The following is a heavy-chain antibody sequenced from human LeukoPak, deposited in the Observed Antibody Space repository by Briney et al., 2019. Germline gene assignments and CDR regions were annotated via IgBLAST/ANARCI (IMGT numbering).Heavy chain of an antibody. D-gene: IGHD4-17*01. CDR3: TTDGATVPWYAFDI. CDR2: IRSKSDGGTK. V-gene: IGHV3-15*01. J-gene: IGHJ3*02. CDR1: GFSFTYAW. Sequence: GSLRLSCAASGFSFTYAWMSWVRQVPGKGLEWVGQIRSKSDGGTKEYAAPVKGRLTISRDDSKNTLYVQMISLKTEDTAVYYCTTDGATVPWYAFDIWGQGTMVTVSS.